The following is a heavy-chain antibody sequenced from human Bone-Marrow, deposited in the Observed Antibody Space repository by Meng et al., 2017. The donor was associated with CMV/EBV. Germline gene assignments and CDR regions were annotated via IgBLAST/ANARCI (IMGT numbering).Heavy chain of an antibody. CDR1: GGSISSYY. CDR3: ARGTYSTSWYWFDP. Sequence: GSLRLSCTVSGGSISSYYWSWIRQPPGKGLEWIGYIYYSGSTNYNPSLKSRVTISVDTSKNQFSLNLSSVTAADTAVYYCARGTYSTSWYWFDPCGQGTLVIVSS. V-gene: IGHV4-59*12. CDR2: IYYSGST. J-gene: IGHJ5*02. D-gene: IGHD6-13*01.